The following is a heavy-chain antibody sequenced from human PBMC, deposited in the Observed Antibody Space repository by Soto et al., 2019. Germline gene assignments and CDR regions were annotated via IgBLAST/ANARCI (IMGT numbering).Heavy chain of an antibody. CDR2: IYYSGST. D-gene: IGHD6-6*01. CDR1: GGSISSGDYY. CDR3: ARAVLAARPRQWFDP. Sequence: SETLSLTCTVSGGSISSGDYYWSWIRHPPGKGLEWIGYIYYSGSTYYNPSLKSRVTISVDTSKNQFSLKLSSVTAADTAVYYCARAVLAARPRQWFDPWGQGTLVTV. J-gene: IGHJ5*02. V-gene: IGHV4-30-4*01.